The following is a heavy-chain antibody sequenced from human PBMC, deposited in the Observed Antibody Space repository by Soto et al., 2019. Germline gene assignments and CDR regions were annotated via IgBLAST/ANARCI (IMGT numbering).Heavy chain of an antibody. J-gene: IGHJ6*02. CDR3: AVSGDYYYGMDV. V-gene: IGHV3-33*01. CDR2: IWYDGRNK. CDR1: GFTFSSYG. Sequence: QVQLVESGGGVVQPGRSLRLSCAASGFTFSSYGMHWVRQAPGKGLEWVAVIWYDGRNKYYADSVKGRFTISRDNSKNTLYLQMNSLRAEDTAVYYCAVSGDYYYGMDVWGQGTTVTVSS. D-gene: IGHD7-27*01.